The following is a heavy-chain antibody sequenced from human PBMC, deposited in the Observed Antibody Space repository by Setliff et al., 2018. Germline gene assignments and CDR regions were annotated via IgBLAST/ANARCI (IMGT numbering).Heavy chain of an antibody. CDR3: ARLSSLDTAMVTVDY. D-gene: IGHD5-18*01. CDR2: IKEDGSEK. V-gene: IGHV3-7*01. Sequence: PGGSLRLSCVASGFTFSRYWMSWVRQAPGKGLEWVANIKEDGSEKYYMDSVKGRFTISRDNAKNSLYLQMNSLRAEDTAVYYCARLSSLDTAMVTVDYWGQGTLVTVSS. J-gene: IGHJ4*02. CDR1: GFTFSRYW.